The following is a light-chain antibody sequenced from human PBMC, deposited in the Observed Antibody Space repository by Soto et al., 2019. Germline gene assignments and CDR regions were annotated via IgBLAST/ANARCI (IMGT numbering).Light chain of an antibody. Sequence: EIVMTQSPSSVSVSPVERFTLSCRASQSVSSNLAWYQQKPGQAPRLLIYGASTRATGFPARFSGRGSGTEFTLTISSLQSEDFAIYYCQQYDNWPSWTFGQGTKVDIK. CDR1: QSVSSN. J-gene: IGKJ1*01. V-gene: IGKV3-15*01. CDR2: GAS. CDR3: QQYDNWPSWT.